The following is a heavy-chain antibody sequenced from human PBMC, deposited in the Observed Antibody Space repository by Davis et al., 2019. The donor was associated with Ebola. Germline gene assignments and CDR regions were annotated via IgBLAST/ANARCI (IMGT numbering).Heavy chain of an antibody. V-gene: IGHV3-74*01. CDR1: GFTFSSYW. D-gene: IGHD1-14*01. CDR2: INSDGSDT. CDR3: ARDRRYCVGRTCRVLLDV. Sequence: SLRLSCAASGFTFSSYWMHWVRQVPGKGLVWVSRINSDGSDTDYADSVKGRFTVSRDNAKNTLYLQMNSLRADDTAVYYCARDRRYCVGRTCRVLLDVWGQGTTVSVSS. J-gene: IGHJ6*02.